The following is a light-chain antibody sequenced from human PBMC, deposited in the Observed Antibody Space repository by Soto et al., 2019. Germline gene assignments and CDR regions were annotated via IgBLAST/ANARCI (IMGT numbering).Light chain of an antibody. Sequence: DIQMTQFPSSLSAAVGDRVTVTCRASQSISSWLAWYQQKPGTAPELLIYDASSLHDGVPSRFSGSGSGREFTLTISSLHPDDFATYYCQQNYSYPRTFGQGTKVDIK. CDR2: DAS. CDR1: QSISSW. CDR3: QQNYSYPRT. V-gene: IGKV1-5*01. J-gene: IGKJ1*01.